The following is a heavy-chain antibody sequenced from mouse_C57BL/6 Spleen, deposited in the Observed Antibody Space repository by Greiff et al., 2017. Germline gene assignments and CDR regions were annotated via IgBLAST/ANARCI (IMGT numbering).Heavy chain of an antibody. V-gene: IGHV3-6*01. D-gene: IGHD2-2*01. Sequence: DVQLQESGPGLVKPSQSLSLTCSVTGYSITRGYYWNWIRQFPGNKLEWMGYISYDGSNNYNPSLKNRISITRDTSKNQFFLKLNSVTTEDTATYYCATVYGYDGFAYWGQGTLVTVSA. CDR2: ISYDGSN. CDR3: ATVYGYDGFAY. CDR1: GYSITRGYY. J-gene: IGHJ3*01.